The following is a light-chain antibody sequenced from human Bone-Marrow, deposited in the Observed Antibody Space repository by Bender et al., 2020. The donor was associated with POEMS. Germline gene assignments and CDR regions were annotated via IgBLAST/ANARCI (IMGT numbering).Light chain of an antibody. CDR3: QVWDSSTAV. Sequence: SFVLTQPPSVSVSPGKTATITCGGNNIDSKSVHWYQQKPGQAPVLVVWDDSARPSGIPARLSSSNSRNTATLTISRAGVGVEADYYCQVWDSSTAVIGPGTKVTVL. J-gene: IGLJ1*01. CDR2: DDS. CDR1: NIDSKS. V-gene: IGLV3-21*03.